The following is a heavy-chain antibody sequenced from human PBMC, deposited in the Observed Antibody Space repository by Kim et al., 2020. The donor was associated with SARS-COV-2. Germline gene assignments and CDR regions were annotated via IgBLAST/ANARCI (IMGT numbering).Heavy chain of an antibody. CDR2: INHSGST. J-gene: IGHJ5*02. CDR3: ARGAAANWFDP. V-gene: IGHV4-34*01. D-gene: IGHD6-13*01. CDR1: GGSFSGYY. Sequence: SETLSLTCAVYGGSFSGYYWSWIRQPPGKGLEWIGEINHSGSTNYNPSLKSRVTISVDTSKNQFSLKLSSVTAADTAVYYCARGAAANWFDPWGQGTLVTVSS.